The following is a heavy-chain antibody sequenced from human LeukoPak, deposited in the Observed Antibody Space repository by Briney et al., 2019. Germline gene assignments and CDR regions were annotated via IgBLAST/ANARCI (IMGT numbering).Heavy chain of an antibody. J-gene: IGHJ3*02. V-gene: IGHV4-4*09. D-gene: IGHD2-2*01. Sequence: SETLSLTCTVSDGSIIGYYWTWIRQPPGKGLEWIGYIYTSGSTNYNPSLKSRVTISVDMSKNQFSLQLSSVTAADTAVYYCARQSLSRTRRPHPNVFDIWGQGTMVTVSS. CDR3: ARQSLSRTRRPHPNVFDI. CDR1: DGSIIGYY. CDR2: IYTSGST.